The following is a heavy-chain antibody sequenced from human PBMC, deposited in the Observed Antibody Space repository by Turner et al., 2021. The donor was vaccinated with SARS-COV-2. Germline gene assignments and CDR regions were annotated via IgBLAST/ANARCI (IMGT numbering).Heavy chain of an antibody. V-gene: IGHV4-59*02. D-gene: IGHD3-22*01. Sequence: QVQLQESGPGLVKPSETLSLTCTVPGGSVSSYYWSWIRQPPGKGLEWIGYIYYSGSTNYNPSLKSRVTISVDTSKNQFSLKLSSVTAADTAVYYCARVPTYYYDTSGYWYFDLWGRGTLVTVSS. CDR1: GGSVSSYY. CDR3: ARVPTYYYDTSGYWYFDL. CDR2: IYYSGST. J-gene: IGHJ2*01.